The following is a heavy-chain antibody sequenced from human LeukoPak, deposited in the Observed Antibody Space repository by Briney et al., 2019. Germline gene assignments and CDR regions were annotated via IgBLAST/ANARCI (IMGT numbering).Heavy chain of an antibody. V-gene: IGHV4-34*01. D-gene: IGHD1-26*01. CDR3: ARSPSGSYPD. CDR1: GGSFSGYY. Sequence: PSETLSLTCAVYGGSFSGYYWSWIRQPPGKGLEWIGSISCSGSTSYNLSLKRRVTISIDTSKNHFSLRLTSMTAADTATYYCARSPSGSYPDWGQGTLVTVSS. CDR2: ISCSGST. J-gene: IGHJ4*02.